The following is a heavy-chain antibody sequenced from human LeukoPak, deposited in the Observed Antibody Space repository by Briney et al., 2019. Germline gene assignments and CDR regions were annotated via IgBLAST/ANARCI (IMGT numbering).Heavy chain of an antibody. J-gene: IGHJ4*02. D-gene: IGHD6-13*01. V-gene: IGHV4-59*01. CDR2: IYYSGST. CDR3: ARTGGLYSSSWYADY. CDR1: GCSISSYY. Sequence: KPSETLSLTCTVSGCSISSYYWSWIRQPPGKGLEWIGYIYYSGSTNYNTSLKSRVTISVDTSKKQFSLKLSSVTAADTAVYYCARTGGLYSSSWYADYWGQGTLVTVSS.